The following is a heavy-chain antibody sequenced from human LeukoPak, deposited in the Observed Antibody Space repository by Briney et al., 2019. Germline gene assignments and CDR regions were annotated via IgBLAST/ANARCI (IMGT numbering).Heavy chain of an antibody. CDR2: NSGSGGST. CDR3: ARRYVSWFDP. CDR1: GLTFSSYA. J-gene: IGHJ5*02. V-gene: IGHV3-23*01. D-gene: IGHD3-16*01. Sequence: GGSLRLSCAASGLTFSSYAMNWVRQAPGKGLEWVSANSGSGGSTYYADSVKGRFTISRDNSKNSLYLQMNSLRAEDTAVYYCARRYVSWFDPWGQGTLVTVSS.